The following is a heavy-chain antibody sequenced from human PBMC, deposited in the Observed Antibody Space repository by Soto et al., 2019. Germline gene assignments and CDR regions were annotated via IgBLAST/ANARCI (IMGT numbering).Heavy chain of an antibody. CDR3: AKDFEVVPANWFDP. CDR1: GFTFSSYA. CDR2: ISYDGSNK. D-gene: IGHD2-2*01. J-gene: IGHJ5*02. V-gene: IGHV3-30-3*01. Sequence: VGSLRLSCAASGFTFSSYAMHWVRQAPGKGLEWVAVISYDGSNKYYADSVKGRFTISRDNSKNTLYLQMNSLRAEDTAVYYCAKDFEVVPANWFDPWGQGTLVTVSS.